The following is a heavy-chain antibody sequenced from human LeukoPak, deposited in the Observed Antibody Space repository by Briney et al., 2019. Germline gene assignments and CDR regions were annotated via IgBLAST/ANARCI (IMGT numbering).Heavy chain of an antibody. V-gene: IGHV4-59*12. CDR1: GGSINSYY. D-gene: IGHD6-13*01. Sequence: SETLSLACTVSGGSINSYYWTWIRQPPGKGLEWIGSIYYTGTTSYNPSLKSRVTISVDTSKNQFSLKLSSVTAADTAVYYCAREHSSSWDQFDYWGQGTLVTVSS. J-gene: IGHJ4*02. CDR3: AREHSSSWDQFDY. CDR2: IYYTGTT.